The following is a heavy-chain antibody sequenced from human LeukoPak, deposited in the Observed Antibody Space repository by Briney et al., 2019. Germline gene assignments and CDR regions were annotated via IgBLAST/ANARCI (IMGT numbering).Heavy chain of an antibody. CDR1: GLTVSKNY. Sequence: PGGSLRLSCAASGLTVSKNYMSWVRQAPGKGLEWVSAISGSGGSTYYADSVKGRFTISRDNSKNTLYLQMNSLRAEDTAVYCCAKDQSIVGATTDYWGQGTLVTVSS. D-gene: IGHD1-26*01. CDR3: AKDQSIVGATTDY. CDR2: ISGSGGST. J-gene: IGHJ4*02. V-gene: IGHV3-23*01.